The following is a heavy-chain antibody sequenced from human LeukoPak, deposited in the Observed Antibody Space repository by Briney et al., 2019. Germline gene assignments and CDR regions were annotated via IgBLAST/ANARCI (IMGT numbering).Heavy chain of an antibody. J-gene: IGHJ1*01. CDR1: GFTFSSYA. D-gene: IGHD6-13*01. Sequence: GGSLRLSCAASGFTFSSYAMSWVRQAPGKGLEWVSAISGSGGSTYYADSVKGRFTTSRDNAKNSLDLQMNSLKVEDTAVYYCATPAAGPGAEYSLYWGQGTLVIVSS. CDR3: ATPAAGPGAEYSLY. V-gene: IGHV3-23*01. CDR2: ISGSGGST.